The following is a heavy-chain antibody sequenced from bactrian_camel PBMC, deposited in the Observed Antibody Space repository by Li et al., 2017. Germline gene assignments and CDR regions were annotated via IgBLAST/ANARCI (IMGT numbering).Heavy chain of an antibody. CDR3: ARVSGNY. CDR1: TGIYSIYY. CDR2: IGSGGTSA. J-gene: IGHJ4*01. V-gene: IGHV3S40*01. Sequence: QLVESGGGLVQPGGSLRLSCAASTGIYSIYYIAWVRQAQGKGLEWVSTIGSGGTSAYYADSVKGRFTISRDNDKNTLYLQLNSLKTEDTAIYYCARVSGNYWGQGTQVTVS.